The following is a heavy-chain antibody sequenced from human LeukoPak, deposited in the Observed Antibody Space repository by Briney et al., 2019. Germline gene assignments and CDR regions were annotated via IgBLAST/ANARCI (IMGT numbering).Heavy chain of an antibody. CDR3: AQTGSITIFGVVISDAFDI. CDR1: GFSLSTSGVG. V-gene: IGHV2-5*02. D-gene: IGHD3-3*01. Sequence: SGPTLVEPTQTLTLTCTFSGFSLSTSGVGVGWIRQPPGKALEWLALIYWDDDKRYSPSLKSRLTITKDTSKNQVVLTMTNMDPVDTATYYCAQTGSITIFGVVISDAFDIWGQGTMVTVSS. CDR2: IYWDDDK. J-gene: IGHJ3*02.